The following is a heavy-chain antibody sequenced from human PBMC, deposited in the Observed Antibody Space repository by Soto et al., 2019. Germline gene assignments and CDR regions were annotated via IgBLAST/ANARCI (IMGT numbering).Heavy chain of an antibody. D-gene: IGHD4-17*01. V-gene: IGHV4-31*03. CDR3: ARTARATVTMGGYYYYDMDV. J-gene: IGHJ6*02. CDR2: IYHSGSA. CDR1: GGSINSGGYY. Sequence: QVQLQESGPGLVKPSQTLSLTCTVSGGSINSGGYYWTWIRQHPGKGLEWIGHIYHSGSAYYNPSLKSRVTMSVDTSKNQFSLKLTSVTAADTAVYYCARTARATVTMGGYYYYDMDVWGQGTTVTVSS.